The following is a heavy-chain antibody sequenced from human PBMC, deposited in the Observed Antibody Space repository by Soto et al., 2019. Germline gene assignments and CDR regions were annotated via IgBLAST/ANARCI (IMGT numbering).Heavy chain of an antibody. CDR2: ISYDGSNK. Sequence: QVQLVESGGGVVQPGRSLRLSCAASGFTFSSYAMHWVRQAPGKGLEWVAVISYDGSNKYYGDSVKGRFTISRDNSKHTLYLQMNSLRAEDTAVYYCTRGGGYAYWGQGTLVTVSS. J-gene: IGHJ4*02. CDR1: GFTFSSYA. V-gene: IGHV3-30-3*01. CDR3: TRGGGYAY. D-gene: IGHD5-12*01.